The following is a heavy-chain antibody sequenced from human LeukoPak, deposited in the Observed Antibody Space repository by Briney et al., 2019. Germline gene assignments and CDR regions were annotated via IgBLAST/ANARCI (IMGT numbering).Heavy chain of an antibody. D-gene: IGHD2-2*01. Sequence: ASVKVSCKASGYTFTGYYMHWVRQAPGQGLEWMGWISAYNGNTNYAQKLQGRVTMTTDTSTSTAYMELRSLRSDDTAVYYCARDTPLRGYCSSTSCYEDYYYYGMDVWGQGTTVTVSS. J-gene: IGHJ6*02. CDR2: ISAYNGNT. CDR3: ARDTPLRGYCSSTSCYEDYYYYGMDV. CDR1: GYTFTGYY. V-gene: IGHV1-18*04.